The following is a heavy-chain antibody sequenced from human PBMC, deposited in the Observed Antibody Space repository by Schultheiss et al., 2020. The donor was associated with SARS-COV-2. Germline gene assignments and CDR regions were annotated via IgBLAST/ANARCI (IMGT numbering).Heavy chain of an antibody. CDR3: ARDGGTYYDFWSGYYISRNYYMDV. V-gene: IGHV4-61*02. Sequence: SETLSLTCTVSGGSISSSSYYWSWIRQPAGKGLEWIGRIYTSGSTNYNPSLKSRVTISVDTSKNQFSLKLSSVTAADTAVYYCARDGGTYYDFWSGYYISRNYYMDVWGKGTTVTVSS. J-gene: IGHJ6*03. D-gene: IGHD3-3*01. CDR1: GGSISSSSYY. CDR2: IYTSGST.